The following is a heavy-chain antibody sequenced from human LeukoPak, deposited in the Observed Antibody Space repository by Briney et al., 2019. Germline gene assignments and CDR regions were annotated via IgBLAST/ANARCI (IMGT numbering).Heavy chain of an antibody. Sequence: GGSLRLSCVASGFTFSSYGMHWVRQAPGKGLEWVAVISYDGSNKFYADSVKGRFTISRDNSKNTLYLQMNSLRAEDTAVYYCAKDRGSCSNTSCYYFDYWGQGTLVTVSS. CDR3: AKDRGSCSNTSCYYFDY. D-gene: IGHD2-2*01. CDR2: ISYDGSNK. CDR1: GFTFSSYG. J-gene: IGHJ4*02. V-gene: IGHV3-30*18.